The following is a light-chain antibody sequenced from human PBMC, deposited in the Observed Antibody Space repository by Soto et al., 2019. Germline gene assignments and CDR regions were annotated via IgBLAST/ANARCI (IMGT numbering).Light chain of an antibody. V-gene: IGLV2-14*01. Sequence: QSLLTQPASVSGSPGQSITISCTGTSSDVGGYNYVSWYQQHPGKAPKLMISDVSNRPSGVSNRFSASKSGNTASLTISGLQAEDEADYYCSSYTSSTTPLYVFGTGTKVTVL. CDR3: SSYTSSTTPLYV. CDR2: DVS. CDR1: SSDVGGYNY. J-gene: IGLJ1*01.